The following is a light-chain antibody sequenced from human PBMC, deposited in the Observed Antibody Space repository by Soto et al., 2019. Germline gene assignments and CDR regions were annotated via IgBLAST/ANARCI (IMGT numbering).Light chain of an antibody. J-gene: IGKJ2*01. CDR2: DAS. CDR1: QDIRKY. CDR3: QQSDDLPYA. V-gene: IGKV1-33*01. Sequence: IQMTQSPSLLSASVGDRVTITCQATQDIRKYLNWYQQTPGKAPKLLIYDASSLETGVPPRFSGSGSGTYFTFTISSLQPEDLVTYYCQQSDDLPYAFGQGTKLEIK.